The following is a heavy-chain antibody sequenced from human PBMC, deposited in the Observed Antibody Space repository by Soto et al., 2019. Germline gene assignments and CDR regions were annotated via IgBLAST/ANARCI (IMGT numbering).Heavy chain of an antibody. CDR2: ISPSAAAS. J-gene: IGHJ4*02. D-gene: IGHD6-19*01. V-gene: IGHV3-23*01. CDR3: VKENPVAVAGY. Sequence: GGSLRLSCVASGITFSDYAMSWVRQAPGKGLEWVSAISPSAAASSYADSVKGRITISRDNSKNTLSLQMDSLRVEDTAVYYCVKENPVAVAGYWGQGTLVTVSS. CDR1: GITFSDYA.